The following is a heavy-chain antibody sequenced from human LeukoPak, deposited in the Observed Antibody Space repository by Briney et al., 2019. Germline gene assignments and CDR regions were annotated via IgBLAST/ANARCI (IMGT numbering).Heavy chain of an antibody. CDR1: GFTFSSYA. V-gene: IGHV3-23*01. Sequence: GRSLRLSCAASGFTFSSYAMSWVRQAPGQGLERVSAISGSGGSTYYADSVKGRFTISGDNSKNTLYLQMNSLRAEDTAVYYCAKTGNDILTGYKYFDYWGQGTLVTVSS. CDR3: AKTGNDILTGYKYFDY. D-gene: IGHD3-9*01. CDR2: ISGSGGST. J-gene: IGHJ4*02.